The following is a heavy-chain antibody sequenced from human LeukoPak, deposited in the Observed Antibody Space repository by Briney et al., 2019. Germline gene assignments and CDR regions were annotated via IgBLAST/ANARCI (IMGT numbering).Heavy chain of an antibody. CDR3: AKADGSYKTLIDY. CDR1: GFTFSICA. Sequence: PGGSLRLSCAASGFTFSICAMNWVRQAPGKGLEGVSGISGSGSSTYYADSVKGRFTISRDSSKNTVYLQMNSLRAEDTAIYHCAKADGSYKTLIDYWGQGTLVTASS. V-gene: IGHV3-23*01. CDR2: ISGSGSST. D-gene: IGHD3-10*01. J-gene: IGHJ4*02.